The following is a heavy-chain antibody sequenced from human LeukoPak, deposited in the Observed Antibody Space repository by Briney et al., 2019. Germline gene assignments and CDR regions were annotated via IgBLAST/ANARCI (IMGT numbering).Heavy chain of an antibody. CDR3: ARENWYYDH. V-gene: IGHV1-2*02. Sequence: GGSVKVSCKSYGSIFNVYYMHWVRQVPGQGLEWMGWISPDGGVTNYAQKFQGRVTLTRDSATTTDYMELSRLTSDDTAVYYCARENWYYDHWGQGTLVTVSS. CDR2: ISPDGGVT. J-gene: IGHJ4*02. CDR1: GSIFNVYY.